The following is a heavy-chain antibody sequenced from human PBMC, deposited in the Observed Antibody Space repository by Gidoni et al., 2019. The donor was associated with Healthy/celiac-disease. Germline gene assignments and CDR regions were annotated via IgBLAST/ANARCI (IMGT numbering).Heavy chain of an antibody. CDR1: GGSFSGYY. J-gene: IGHJ2*01. V-gene: IGHV4-34*01. CDR3: ARSSAGGSYRPYWYFDL. CDR2: INHSGST. D-gene: IGHD3-16*02. Sequence: QVQLQQWGAGLLKPSETLSLTCAVYGGSFSGYYWSWIRQPPGKGLEWSGEINHSGSTNYNPSLKSRVTISVDTSKNQFSLKLSSVTAADTAVYYCARSSAGGSYRPYWYFDLWGRGTLVTVSS.